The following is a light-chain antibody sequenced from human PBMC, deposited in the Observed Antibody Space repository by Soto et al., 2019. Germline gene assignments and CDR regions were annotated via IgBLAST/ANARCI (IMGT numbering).Light chain of an antibody. CDR3: QQYGTSPQT. CDR1: QTVSSSY. Sequence: EIVLTHSPVTLSLSPGEVATLSCRASQTVSSSYLAWYQQKPGQAPRLLIYGASSRATGIPDRFSGSGSGTDFTLTISRLEPEDFAVYYCQQYGTSPQTFGQGTKVDIK. J-gene: IGKJ1*01. V-gene: IGKV3-20*01. CDR2: GAS.